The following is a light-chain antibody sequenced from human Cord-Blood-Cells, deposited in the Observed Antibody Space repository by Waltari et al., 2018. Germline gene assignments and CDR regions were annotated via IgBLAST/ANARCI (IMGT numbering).Light chain of an antibody. CDR3: QQYNSYSWT. V-gene: IGKV1-5*03. CDR1: QSISSW. CDR2: KAS. Sequence: DIQMTKSPSTLSASVGDRVTVTCRASQSISSWLAWYQQKPGKAPTLLIYKASSLESGVPSRFSGSGSGTECTLTISSLQPDDFATYYCQQYNSYSWTFGQGTKVEIK. J-gene: IGKJ1*01.